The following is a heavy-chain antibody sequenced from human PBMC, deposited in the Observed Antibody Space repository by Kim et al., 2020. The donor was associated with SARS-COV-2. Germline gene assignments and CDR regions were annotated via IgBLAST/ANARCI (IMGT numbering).Heavy chain of an antibody. J-gene: IGHJ6*01. Sequence: GGSLRLSCAASGFTFSSYAMHWVRQAPGKGLEWVAVISYDGSNKYYADSVKGRFTISRDNSKNTLYLQMNSLRAEDTAVYYCAREATDDIVATISDYYYG. V-gene: IGHV3-30*04. CDR2: ISYDGSNK. D-gene: IGHD5-12*01. CDR1: GFTFSSYA. CDR3: AREATDDIVATISDYYYG.